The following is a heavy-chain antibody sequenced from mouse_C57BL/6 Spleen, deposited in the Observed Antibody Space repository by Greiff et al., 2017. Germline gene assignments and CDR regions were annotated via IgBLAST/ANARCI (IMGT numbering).Heavy chain of an antibody. CDR2: INPGSGGT. CDR1: GYAFTNYL. Sequence: VQLVESGAELVRPGTSVKVSCKASGYAFTNYLIEWVKQRPGQGLEWIGVINPGSGGTNYNEKFKGKATLTADKSSSTAYMQLSSLTSEDSAVYFCARSEDYYGSSFDYWGQGTTRTVSS. CDR3: ARSEDYYGSSFDY. V-gene: IGHV1-54*01. J-gene: IGHJ2*01. D-gene: IGHD1-1*01.